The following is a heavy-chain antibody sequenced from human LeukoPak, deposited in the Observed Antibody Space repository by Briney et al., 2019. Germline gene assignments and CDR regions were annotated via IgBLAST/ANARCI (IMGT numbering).Heavy chain of an antibody. D-gene: IGHD1-26*01. CDR1: GGALSPFY. CDR3: AREGVGATH. CDR2: IYYSGST. J-gene: IGHJ4*02. V-gene: IGHV4-59*01. Sequence: SETLSLTCTVSGGALSPFYWSWIRQPPGKGLEWIGYIYYSGSTNYNPSLRSRVTISVDTSKNQFSLKLSSVTAADTAVYYCAREGVGATHWGQGTLVTVSS.